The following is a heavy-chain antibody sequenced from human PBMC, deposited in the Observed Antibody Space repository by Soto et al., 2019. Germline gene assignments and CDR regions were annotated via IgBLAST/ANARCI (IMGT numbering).Heavy chain of an antibody. V-gene: IGHV1-69*12. CDR3: ARDKDRQQLGGNYYYIMDV. J-gene: IGHJ6*02. D-gene: IGHD3-3*02. CDR2: IMPVFSTP. Sequence: QVQLVQSGPEVKKPGSSVRVSCKTSGGTFRTSAISWVRQAPGQGLEWMGGIMPVFSTPDYAQKFQGRVTITADESTSTAYMELSSLRSEDTAAYYCARDKDRQQLGGNYYYIMDVWGQGTTVTVSS. CDR1: GGTFRTSA.